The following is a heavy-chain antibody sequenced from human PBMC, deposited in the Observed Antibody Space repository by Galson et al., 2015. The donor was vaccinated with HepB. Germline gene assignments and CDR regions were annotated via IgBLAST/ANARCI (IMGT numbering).Heavy chain of an antibody. V-gene: IGHV4-59*08. CDR2: IYYSGST. D-gene: IGHD3-3*01. CDR3: AGHPDYDFWSGYPSGFAFDI. Sequence: QVQLLELGPGLVKPSETLSLTCTVSGGSISSYYWSWIRQPPGKGLEWIGYIYYSGSTNYNPSLKSRVTISVDTSKNQFSLKLSSVTAADTAVYYCAGHPDYDFWSGYPSGFAFDIWGQGTRVTVSS. J-gene: IGHJ3*02. CDR1: GGSISSYY.